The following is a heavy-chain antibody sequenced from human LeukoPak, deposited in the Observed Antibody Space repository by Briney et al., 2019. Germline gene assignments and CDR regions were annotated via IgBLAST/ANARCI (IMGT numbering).Heavy chain of an antibody. V-gene: IGHV3-9*01. CDR1: GFTFDDYA. D-gene: IGHD1-26*01. Sequence: AGGSLRLSCAASGFTFDDYAMHWVRHAPGKGLEWVSGISWNSGSIGYADSVKGRFTISRDNAKNSLYLQMNSLRAEDTALYYCAKVGATRHYYYGMDVWGQGTTVTVSS. CDR3: AKVGATRHYYYGMDV. CDR2: ISWNSGSI. J-gene: IGHJ6*02.